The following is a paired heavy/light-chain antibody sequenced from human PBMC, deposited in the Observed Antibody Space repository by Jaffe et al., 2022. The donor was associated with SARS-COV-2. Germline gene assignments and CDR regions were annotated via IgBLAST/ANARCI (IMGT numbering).Heavy chain of an antibody. J-gene: IGHJ4*02. D-gene: IGHD6-13*01. CDR3: AREGGDMVAAARKHFDC. CDR1: GYTFTSYY. Sequence: QVQLVQSGAEVKEPGASVRISCKASGYTFTSYYIHWVRQAPGQGLEWMGIIKPSGGSTKYAQKLQGRVTMTRDTSTSTVYMELSSLRSEDTAEYYCAREGGDMVAAARKHFDCWGQGTLVTVSS. CDR2: IKPSGGST. V-gene: IGHV1-46*04.
Light chain of an antibody. CDR2: DVT. V-gene: IGLV2-14*01. J-gene: IGLJ1*01. CDR3: SSYASSSSPYV. CDR1: SSDVGGYNY. Sequence: QSALTQPASVSGSPGQSITISCTGTSSDVGGYNYVSWYQQHPGKAPKLMIYDVTNRPSGVSNRFSGSKSGNTASLTISGLQAEDEADYYCSSYASSSSPYVFGTGTKVTVL.